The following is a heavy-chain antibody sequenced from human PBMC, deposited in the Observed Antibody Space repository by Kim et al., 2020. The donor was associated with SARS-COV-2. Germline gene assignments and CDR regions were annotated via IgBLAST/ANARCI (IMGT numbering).Heavy chain of an antibody. CDR3: CIDAAFPFDP. J-gene: IGHJ5*02. CDR2: IYSGGST. CDR1: GFTVSSNY. D-gene: IGHD1-26*01. Sequence: GGSLRLSCAASGFTVSSNYMSWVRQAPGKGLEWVSVIYSGGSTSYADSAKGRLTTFRDNSKNTPHLQLNSLRAEDTAAYYCCIDAAFPFDPWAQGSLVTV. V-gene: IGHV3-66*01.